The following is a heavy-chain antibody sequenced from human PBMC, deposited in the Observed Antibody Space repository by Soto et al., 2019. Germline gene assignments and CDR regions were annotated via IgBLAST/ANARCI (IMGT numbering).Heavy chain of an antibody. CDR1: GFDFSIYN. J-gene: IGHJ5*02. CDR3: ARDLTYYFGSGRPNWFDP. Sequence: EVQLVESGGGSVQPGGSLRLSCEASGFDFSIYNMNWVRQAPGKGLEWVSYITSSGSGIQYADSVKGRFTISRDNAKNSLYLQMTSLRDEDAAVYYCARDLTYYFGSGRPNWFDPWGQGTLVTVSS. D-gene: IGHD3-10*01. CDR2: ITSSGSGI. V-gene: IGHV3-48*02.